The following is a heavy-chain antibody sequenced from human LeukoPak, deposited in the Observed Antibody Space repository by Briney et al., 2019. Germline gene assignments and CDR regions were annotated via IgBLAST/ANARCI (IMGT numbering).Heavy chain of an antibody. Sequence: PGGSLRLSCAASGFTFSNYGMHWVRQAPGKGLERVAFIRYDGTNKYYADSVKGRFTISRDNSKNTLYLQMNSLRAEDTAVYYCAKDLRYGRDFDYWGQGTLVTVSS. V-gene: IGHV3-30*02. CDR2: IRYDGTNK. CDR1: GFTFSNYG. D-gene: IGHD5-18*01. J-gene: IGHJ4*02. CDR3: AKDLRYGRDFDY.